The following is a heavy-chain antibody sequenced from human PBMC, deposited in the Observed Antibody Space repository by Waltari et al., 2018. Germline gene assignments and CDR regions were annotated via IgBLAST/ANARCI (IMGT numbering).Heavy chain of an antibody. CDR2: INHSGST. J-gene: IGHJ4*02. V-gene: IGHV4-34*01. CDR3: ARGVAAAGTRRYFDY. D-gene: IGHD6-13*01. Sequence: QVQLQQWGAGLLKPSETLSLTCAVYGGSFSGYSWRWLRKPPGKGVEWIGEINHSGSTNYNPSLKSRVTISVDTSKNQFSLKLSSVTAADTAVYYCARGVAAAGTRRYFDYWGQGTLVTVSS. CDR1: GGSFSGYS.